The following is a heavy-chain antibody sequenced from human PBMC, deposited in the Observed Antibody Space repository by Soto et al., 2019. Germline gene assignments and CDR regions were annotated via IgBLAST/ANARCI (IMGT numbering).Heavy chain of an antibody. CDR2: IHHTGRT. V-gene: IGHV4-4*02. D-gene: IGHD2-15*01. Sequence: QVQLQESGPGLVKPLGTLSLTCAVSRDSISSSNWWNWVRQSPGKGLEWIGEIHHTGRTNYNPSLMSRVTISLYTSNNLFSLKLNSVTAADTAIYYCARVRQGCSANICYFVPWGQVALVTVSS. CDR1: RDSISSSNW. CDR3: ARVRQGCSANICYFVP. J-gene: IGHJ5*02.